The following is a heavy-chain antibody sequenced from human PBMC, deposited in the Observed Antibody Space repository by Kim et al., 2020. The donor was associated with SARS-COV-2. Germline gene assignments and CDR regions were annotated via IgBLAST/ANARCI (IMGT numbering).Heavy chain of an antibody. Sequence: GGSLRLSCAASGFTVSSNYMSWVRQAPGKGLEWVSVIYSGGSTYYADSVKGRFTISRDNSKNTLYLQMNSLRAEDTAVYYCARDPGDTAMVTGDYWGQGTLVPVPS. D-gene: IGHD5-18*01. CDR3: ARDPGDTAMVTGDY. J-gene: IGHJ4*02. CDR2: IYSGGST. V-gene: IGHV3-53*01. CDR1: GFTVSSNY.